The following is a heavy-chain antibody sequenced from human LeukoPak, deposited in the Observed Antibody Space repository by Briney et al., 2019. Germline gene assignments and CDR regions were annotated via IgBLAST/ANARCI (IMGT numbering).Heavy chain of an antibody. CDR1: GFTFSRYW. CDR2: INNDGRTT. J-gene: IGHJ4*02. D-gene: IGHD3-10*01. V-gene: IGHV3-74*01. CDR3: ARDAGQVLWFGENYFDY. Sequence: GGSLRLSCAASGFTFSRYWMHWVRQAPGKGLVWVSRINNDGRTTNYADSVKGRFTISRDNAKNTLYLQMNSLRAEDTAVYYCARDAGQVLWFGENYFDYWGQGTLVTVSS.